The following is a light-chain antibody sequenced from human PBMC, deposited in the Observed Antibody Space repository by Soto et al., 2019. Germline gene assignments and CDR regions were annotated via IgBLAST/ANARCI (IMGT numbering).Light chain of an antibody. J-gene: IGKJ5*01. Sequence: EIVMTQSPGTLSVSPGERATLSCRASQIVSSNLAWYQQKPGQAPRLLISDASTRATGIPARFSGSGSGTEFTLTVSSLRSEDFAVYYCQQYIKWPITFGQGTRLEIK. CDR1: QIVSSN. CDR2: DAS. CDR3: QQYIKWPIT. V-gene: IGKV3-15*01.